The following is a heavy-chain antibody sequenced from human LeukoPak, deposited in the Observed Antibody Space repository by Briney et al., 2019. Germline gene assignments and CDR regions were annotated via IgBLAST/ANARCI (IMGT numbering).Heavy chain of an antibody. V-gene: IGHV3-23*01. CDR2: ITDSGGAT. D-gene: IGHD6-13*01. CDR1: GFAFTDYA. Sequence: GGSLRLSCAASGFAFTDYAISWVRQAPGKGLEWVSAITDSGGATYYADSVKGRFTISRDNSKNTLYLQMNSLRGDDTAIYYCAKAYTRSWYAAFDIWGQGTMVTIS. CDR3: AKAYTRSWYAAFDI. J-gene: IGHJ3*02.